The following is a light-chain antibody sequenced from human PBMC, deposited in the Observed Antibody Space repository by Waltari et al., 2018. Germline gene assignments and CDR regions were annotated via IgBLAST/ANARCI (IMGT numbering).Light chain of an antibody. Sequence: AVRLTQSPSSFSASTGDRTTITCRASQDIRSYLAWYHQKPGKAPKLLIYAPSTLQSGVPSRFSGSGSGTDFTLTISGLQSEDFATYYCQNYFTYPLTFGQGTKVEIK. J-gene: IGKJ1*01. CDR2: APS. CDR1: QDIRSY. CDR3: QNYFTYPLT. V-gene: IGKV1-8*01.